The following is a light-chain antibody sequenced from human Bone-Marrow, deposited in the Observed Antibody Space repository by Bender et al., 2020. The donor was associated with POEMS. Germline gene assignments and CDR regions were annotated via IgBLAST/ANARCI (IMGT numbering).Light chain of an antibody. CDR2: DVT. Sequence: QSGLTQSRSVSGSPGQSVTISCTGTSSDIGGYDYVSWYQQHPGKAPKVIIFDVTNRPSGISNRFSGSKSGNTASLTISGLQTEDEAEYFCSSYTSTTSFVFGTGTKLTVL. V-gene: IGLV2-14*03. CDR1: SSDIGGYDY. CDR3: SSYTSTTSFV. J-gene: IGLJ1*01.